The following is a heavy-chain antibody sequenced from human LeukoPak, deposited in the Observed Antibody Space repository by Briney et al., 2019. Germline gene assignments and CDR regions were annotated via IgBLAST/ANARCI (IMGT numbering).Heavy chain of an antibody. CDR2: IYYSGST. CDR1: GGSISSYY. CDR3: ARDWSYDFWRGAENYGMDV. V-gene: IGHV4-59*01. J-gene: IGHJ6*02. Sequence: SETLSLTCTVSGGSISSYYWSWIRQPPGKGLEWIAYIYYSGSTNYNPSLKSRVTISVDTSKNQFSLKLSSVTAADTAVYYCARDWSYDFWRGAENYGMDVWGQGTTVTVSS. D-gene: IGHD3-3*01.